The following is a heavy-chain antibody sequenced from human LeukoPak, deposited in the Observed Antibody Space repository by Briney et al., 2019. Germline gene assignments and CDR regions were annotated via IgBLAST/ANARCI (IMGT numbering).Heavy chain of an antibody. Sequence: SGGSLRLTCAASGFSFSSYAMSWVRQAPGKGLEWVSAISGSAGSTYSADSVKGRFTISRDNSKNTLYLQMNSLRAGDAAVYYCARGGGYDGLYFDYWGQGTLVTVPS. CDR1: GFSFSSYA. V-gene: IGHV3-23*01. J-gene: IGHJ4*02. CDR2: ISGSAGST. CDR3: ARGGGYDGLYFDY. D-gene: IGHD6-19*01.